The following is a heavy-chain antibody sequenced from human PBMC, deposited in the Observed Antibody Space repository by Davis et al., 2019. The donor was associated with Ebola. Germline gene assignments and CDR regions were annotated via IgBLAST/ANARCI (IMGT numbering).Heavy chain of an antibody. CDR2: KPYDGTNK. CDR1: GFTFSTYS. V-gene: IGHV3-30*02. Sequence: GGSLRLSCAASGFTFSTYSMSWVRQAPGKGLEWVAFKPYDGTNKYYADSVKGRFTISRDNSKNTVYLQMNSLRAEDTAVYYCAKTDYWGQGTLVTVSS. CDR3: AKTDY. J-gene: IGHJ4*02.